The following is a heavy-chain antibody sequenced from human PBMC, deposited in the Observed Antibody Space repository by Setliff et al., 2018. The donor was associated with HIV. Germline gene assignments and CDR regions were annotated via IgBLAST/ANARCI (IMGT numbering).Heavy chain of an antibody. Sequence: LSLTCSVSGGSMSNYYWSWVRQPPGKGLEWMGDIFHTGSSTYNPSLKSRVSLSVDTSKNQFSLKLTSMSAEDTAIYFCARDLVVRGKWFDPWGQGTLVTVSS. V-gene: IGHV4-59*12. D-gene: IGHD3-10*01. J-gene: IGHJ5*02. CDR3: ARDLVVRGKWFDP. CDR2: IFHTGSS. CDR1: GGSMSNYY.